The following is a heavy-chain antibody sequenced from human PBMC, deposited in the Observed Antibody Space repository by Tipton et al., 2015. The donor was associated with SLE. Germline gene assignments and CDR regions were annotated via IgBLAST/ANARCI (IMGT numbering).Heavy chain of an antibody. V-gene: IGHV4-39*07. CDR1: GGSISTTDHY. J-gene: IGHJ4*02. CDR2: VFYSGNT. Sequence: TLSLTCSVSGGSISTTDHYWGWIRQPPGKGLEWIGSVFYSGNTYYNESLQSRVTISIDTSKNHFSLKLYSVTAADTAVYYCARGGAAAGTLDYWGQGTLVTVSS. D-gene: IGHD6-13*01. CDR3: ARGGAAAGTLDY.